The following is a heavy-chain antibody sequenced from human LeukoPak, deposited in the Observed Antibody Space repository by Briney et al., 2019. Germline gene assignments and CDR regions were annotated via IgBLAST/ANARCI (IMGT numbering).Heavy chain of an antibody. CDR3: AKSPVAGLRGIFDY. CDR1: GFTFSSFA. V-gene: IGHV3-23*01. Sequence: GESLRLSCAASGFTFSSFAMHWVRQAPGKGLEWVSGIDDGGGFTYYADSMKGRFTISRDNSRNTLYLQMNSLRTEDTAVYYCAKSPVAGLRGIFDYWGQGTLLTVSS. D-gene: IGHD6-19*01. J-gene: IGHJ4*02. CDR2: IDDGGGFT.